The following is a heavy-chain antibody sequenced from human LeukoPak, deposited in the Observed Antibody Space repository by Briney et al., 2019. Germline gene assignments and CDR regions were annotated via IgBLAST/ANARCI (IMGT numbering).Heavy chain of an antibody. CDR2: IYYSGST. J-gene: IGHJ4*02. CDR1: CGSITGYY. D-gene: IGHD3-10*01. Sequence: SETLSLTCTVSCGSITGYYWSWIRQPPGKALEWIGYIYYSGSTYYNPSLKSRVTISVDTSKNQFSLRLSSVTAADTAVYYCAGAGGRVDYWGQGTLVTVSS. V-gene: IGHV4-59*01. CDR3: AGAGGRVDY.